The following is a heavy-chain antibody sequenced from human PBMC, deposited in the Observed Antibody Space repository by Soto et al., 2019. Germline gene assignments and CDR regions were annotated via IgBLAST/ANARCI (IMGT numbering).Heavy chain of an antibody. D-gene: IGHD2-15*01. J-gene: IGHJ4*02. V-gene: IGHV3-30*03. CDR2: ISYDGSNK. Sequence: GGSLRLSCAASGFTFSSYGMHWVRQAPGKGLEWVAVISYDGSNKYYADSVKGRFTISRDNSKNTLYLQMNSLRAEDTAVYYCAIYEVLLRKGYFDYWGQGILVTVSS. CDR1: GFTFSSYG. CDR3: AIYEVLLRKGYFDY.